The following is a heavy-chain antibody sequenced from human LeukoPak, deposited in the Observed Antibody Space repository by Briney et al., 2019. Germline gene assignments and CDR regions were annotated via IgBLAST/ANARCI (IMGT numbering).Heavy chain of an antibody. Sequence: GGSLRLSCAASGFTFSSYAMSWVRQAPGKGLEWVSAISGSGGSTYYADSVKGRFTISRDNAKNSLYLQMNSLRAEDTAVYYCARDALVILASGWFDPWGQGTLVNVSS. V-gene: IGHV3-23*01. D-gene: IGHD4-23*01. J-gene: IGHJ5*02. CDR1: GFTFSSYA. CDR3: ARDALVILASGWFDP. CDR2: ISGSGGST.